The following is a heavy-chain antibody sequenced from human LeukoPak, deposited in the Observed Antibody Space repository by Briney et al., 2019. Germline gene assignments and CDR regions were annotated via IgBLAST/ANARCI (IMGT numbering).Heavy chain of an antibody. CDR3: AREYYDSSGSPYFDY. J-gene: IGHJ4*02. V-gene: IGHV3-74*01. Sequence: GGSLRLSCAASGFTFSSYWMHWVRQAPGKGLVWVSRINSDGSSTTYGDSVKGRFTISRDNAKNTLYMYIRSLRAEDTAVYYCAREYYDSSGSPYFDYWGQGTLVTVSS. D-gene: IGHD3-22*01. CDR1: GFTFSSYW. CDR2: INSDGSST.